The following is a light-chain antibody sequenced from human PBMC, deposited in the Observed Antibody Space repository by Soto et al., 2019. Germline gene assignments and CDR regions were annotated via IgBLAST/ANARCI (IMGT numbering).Light chain of an antibody. CDR2: GAS. CDR1: QSVSSNY. V-gene: IGKV3-11*01. Sequence: EVVLTQSPGTLSLSAGERATLSCRASQSVSSNYLAWYQQKPGQSPRLLIYGASNRATGIPARFSGSGSGTDFTLTISSLEPEDIAVYYCQQRSNWRVTFGGGTKVDI. CDR3: QQRSNWRVT. J-gene: IGKJ4*01.